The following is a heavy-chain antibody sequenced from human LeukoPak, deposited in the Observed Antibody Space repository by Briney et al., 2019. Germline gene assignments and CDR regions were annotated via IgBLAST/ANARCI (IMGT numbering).Heavy chain of an antibody. J-gene: IGHJ4*02. CDR1: GFTFSSYA. CDR3: AREPPGNYDSSGYYYAYFDC. D-gene: IGHD3-22*01. CDR2: ISYDGSNK. V-gene: IGHV3-30*04. Sequence: GGSLRLSCAASGFTFSSYAMHWVRQAPGKGLEWVAVISYDGSNKYYADSVKGRFTISRDNAKNSLYLQMNSLADEDTAVYYCAREPPGNYDSSGYYYAYFDCWAQGTLVTVSS.